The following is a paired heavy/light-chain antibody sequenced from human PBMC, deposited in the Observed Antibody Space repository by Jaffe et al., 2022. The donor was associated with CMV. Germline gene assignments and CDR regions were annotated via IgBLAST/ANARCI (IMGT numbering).Light chain of an antibody. CDR2: GAS. CDR3: QQYGSSPT. CDR1: QSVSSSY. Sequence: EIVLTQSPGTLSLSPGERATLSCRASQSVSSSYLAWYQQKPGQAPRLLIYGASSRATGIPDRFSGSGSGTDFTLTISRLEPEDFAVYYCQQYGSSPTFGQGTKVEIK. J-gene: IGKJ1*01. V-gene: IGKV3-20*01.
Heavy chain of an antibody. CDR3: AKYPMRPPGPNYYYYMDV. D-gene: IGHD2-2*01. Sequence: EVQLVESGGGLVQPGGSLRLSCAASGFTFSSYAMSWVRQAPGKGLEWVSAISGSGGSTYYADSVKGRFTISRDNSKNTLYLQMNSLRAEDTAVYYCAKYPMRPPGPNYYYYMDVWGKGTTVTVSS. J-gene: IGHJ6*03. CDR2: ISGSGGST. CDR1: GFTFSSYA. V-gene: IGHV3-23*04.